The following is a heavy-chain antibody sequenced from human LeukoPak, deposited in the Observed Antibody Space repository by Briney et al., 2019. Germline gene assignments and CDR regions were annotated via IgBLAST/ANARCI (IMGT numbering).Heavy chain of an antibody. CDR3: ARGLRIAARLDY. V-gene: IGHV3-48*03. J-gene: IGHJ4*02. CDR1: GFTFSNYE. Sequence: GGSLRLSCAASGFTFSNYEMNWVRQAPGKGLEWVSYISSSTIYYADSVKGRFTISRDNAKNSLSLQMNSLRAEDTAVYYCARGLRIAARLDYWGQGTLVTVSS. CDR2: ISSSTI. D-gene: IGHD6-6*01.